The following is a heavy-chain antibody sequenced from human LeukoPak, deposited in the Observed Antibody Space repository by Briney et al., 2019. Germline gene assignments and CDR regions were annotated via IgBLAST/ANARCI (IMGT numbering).Heavy chain of an antibody. D-gene: IGHD1/OR15-1a*01. CDR2: IKGDGSEK. CDR1: GFPFSNYC. J-gene: IGHJ3*01. Sequence: GGSLRPSCAASGFPFSNYCMSWVRQAPGKGLEWVANIKGDGSEKYYVESVKGRFTITRDNAENSLYLQLNSLRGDDTAVYYCARVKREHGSPFGAFDVRGQGTMVTVSS. CDR3: ARVKREHGSPFGAFDV. V-gene: IGHV3-7*05.